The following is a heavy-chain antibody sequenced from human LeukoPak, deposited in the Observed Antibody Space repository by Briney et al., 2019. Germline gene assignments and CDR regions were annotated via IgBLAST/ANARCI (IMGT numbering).Heavy chain of an antibody. CDR1: GGSISSYY. D-gene: IGHD3-10*01. J-gene: IGHJ4*02. V-gene: IGHV4-4*07. CDR3: ARVSRLLWFGELESTYYFDY. Sequence: SETLSLTCTVSGGSISSYYWSWIRQPAGKGLEWIGRIYTSGSTNYNPSLKSRVTMSVDTSKNQFSLKLSSVTAADTAVYYCARVSRLLWFGELESTYYFDYWGQGTLVTVSS. CDR2: IYTSGST.